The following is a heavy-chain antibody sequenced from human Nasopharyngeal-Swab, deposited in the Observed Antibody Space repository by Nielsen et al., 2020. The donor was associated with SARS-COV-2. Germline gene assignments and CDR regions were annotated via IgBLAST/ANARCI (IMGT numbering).Heavy chain of an antibody. V-gene: IGHV4-30-4*01. J-gene: IGHJ6*02. Sequence: RQAPGKGLEWIGYIYYNGSTYYNPSLKSRVTISVDTSKNQFSLKLSSVTAADTAVYYCARDAAGYCSSTSCYAGTGMDVWGQGTTVTVSS. D-gene: IGHD2-2*01. CDR3: ARDAAGYCSSTSCYAGTGMDV. CDR2: IYYNGST.